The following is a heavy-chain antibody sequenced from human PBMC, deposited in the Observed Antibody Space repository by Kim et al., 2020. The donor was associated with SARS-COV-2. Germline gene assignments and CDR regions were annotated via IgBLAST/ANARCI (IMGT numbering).Heavy chain of an antibody. V-gene: IGHV3-7*01. CDR2: IKQDGSEK. CDR3: ARDGIDYDFWSGYYGYYYYMDV. CDR1: GFTFSSYW. J-gene: IGHJ6*03. D-gene: IGHD3-3*01. Sequence: GGSLRLSCAASGFTFSSYWMSWVRQAPGKGLEWVANIKQDGSEKYYVDSVKGRFTISRDNAKNSLYLQMNSLRAEDTAVYYCARDGIDYDFWSGYYGYYYYMDVWGKGTTVTVSS.